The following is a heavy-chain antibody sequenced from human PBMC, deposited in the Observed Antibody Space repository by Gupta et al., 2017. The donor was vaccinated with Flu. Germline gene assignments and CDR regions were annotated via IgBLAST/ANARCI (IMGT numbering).Heavy chain of an antibody. CDR1: GGSISSYY. V-gene: IGHV4-59*01. D-gene: IGHD5-18*01. CDR3: ARGGPAMVSYIFDY. Sequence: QVQLQESGPGLVKPSETLSLTCTVSGGSISSYYWSWIRQPPGKGLEWIGYIYYSGSTNYNPSLKSRVTISVDTSKNQFSLKLSSVTAADTAVYYCARGGPAMVSYIFDYWGQGTLVTVSS. J-gene: IGHJ4*02. CDR2: IYYSGST.